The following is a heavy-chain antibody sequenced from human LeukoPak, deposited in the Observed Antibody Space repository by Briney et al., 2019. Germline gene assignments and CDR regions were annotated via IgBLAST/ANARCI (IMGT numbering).Heavy chain of an antibody. CDR3: ARVTSRLGWFDP. Sequence: SETLSLTCTVSGGSISSSSYYWGWIRQPPGKGLEWIGSIYHSGSTYYKPSLKSRVTISVDTSKNQFSLKLRSVTAADTAVYYCARVTSRLGWFDPWGQGTLVTVSS. V-gene: IGHV4-39*07. J-gene: IGHJ5*02. CDR2: IYHSGST. CDR1: GGSISSSSYY. D-gene: IGHD1-14*01.